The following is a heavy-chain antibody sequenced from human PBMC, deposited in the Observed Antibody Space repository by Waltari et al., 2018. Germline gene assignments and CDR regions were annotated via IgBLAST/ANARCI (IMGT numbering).Heavy chain of an antibody. CDR3: AXEDXTVIEEAYSLDX. Sequence: QXQLXXSGAXVXKPGXSLQVSCKAXGGSFSSYSISWILKAPGHGLEWMGRXISVVXLVDYXQKLQGRVTIXADRFTSLAYMELSSLTXEDTAVYYXAXEDXTVIEEAYSLDXWGQGTSVTVSS. D-gene: IGHD3-22*01. J-gene: IGHJ6*02. CDR2: XISVVXLV. CDR1: GGSFSSYS. V-gene: IGHV1-69*02.